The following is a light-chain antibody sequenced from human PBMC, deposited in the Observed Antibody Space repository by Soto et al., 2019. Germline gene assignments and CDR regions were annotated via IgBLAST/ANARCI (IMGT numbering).Light chain of an antibody. Sequence: QSALTQPASVSGSPEQSITISCTGTSSNIGSYNLVSWYQHHPGKAPKVLLFEVSKRPSGISNRFSGSKSGNTASLTISGLQAEDEADYYCCSYAGSSSYVVFGGGTKLTVL. V-gene: IGLV2-23*02. CDR1: SSNIGSYNL. J-gene: IGLJ2*01. CDR3: CSYAGSSSYVV. CDR2: EVS.